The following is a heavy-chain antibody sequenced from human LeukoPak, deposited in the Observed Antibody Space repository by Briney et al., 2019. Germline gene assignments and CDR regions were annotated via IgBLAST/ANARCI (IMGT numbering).Heavy chain of an antibody. D-gene: IGHD5-18*01. CDR3: AKDIEYSYGYGGFDY. J-gene: IGHJ4*02. Sequence: GSLRLSCAASGFTFDDYAMHWVRQAPGKGLGWVSLISWDGGSTYYADSVKGRFTISRDNSKNSLYLQMNSLRAEDTALYYCAKDIEYSYGYGGFDYWGQGTLVTVSS. CDR2: ISWDGGST. CDR1: GFTFDDYA. V-gene: IGHV3-43D*03.